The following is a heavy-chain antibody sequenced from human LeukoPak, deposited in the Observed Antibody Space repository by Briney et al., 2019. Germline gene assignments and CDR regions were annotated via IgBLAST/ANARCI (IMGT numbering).Heavy chain of an antibody. Sequence: PGRSLRLSCAASGFTFSSYAMHWVRQAPGKGLEWVAVISYDGSNKYYADSVKGRFTISRDNPKNTLYLQMNSLRAEDTAVYYCAKDYLGGKDYWGQGTLVTVSS. D-gene: IGHD4-23*01. CDR1: GFTFSSYA. CDR3: AKDYLGGKDY. J-gene: IGHJ4*02. V-gene: IGHV3-30*04. CDR2: ISYDGSNK.